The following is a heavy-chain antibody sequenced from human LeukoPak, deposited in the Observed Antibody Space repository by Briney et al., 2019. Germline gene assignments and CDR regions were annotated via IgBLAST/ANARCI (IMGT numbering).Heavy chain of an antibody. CDR2: VSANNGQT. Sequence: ASVKVSCKASGYTFTGHYIHWVRQAPGQGLEWMGWVSANNGQTKYPQKLQDRVTMSTDRSTSTAYMELRSLRSDDTAVYYCARDSGLWFGEFPFDYWAQGTQVTVSS. V-gene: IGHV1-18*04. CDR3: ARDSGLWFGEFPFDY. J-gene: IGHJ4*02. CDR1: GYTFTGHY. D-gene: IGHD3-10*01.